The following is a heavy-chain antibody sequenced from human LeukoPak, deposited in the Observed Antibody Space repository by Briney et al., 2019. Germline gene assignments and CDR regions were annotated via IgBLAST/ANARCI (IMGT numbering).Heavy chain of an antibody. V-gene: IGHV3-33*01. CDR3: ERGLRKNSGKIDD. D-gene: IGHD1-26*01. CDR2: IWHGGDNK. J-gene: IGHJ4*02. Sequence: GGSLSLSCAASGFTFRSYGMHWVRQAPGKGLEWVAVIWHGGDNKYYADSVKGRVTISRANSKNTFYLQMNRLRAEDTALYACERGLRKNSGKIDDGGQGTRVTVSS. CDR1: GFTFRSYG.